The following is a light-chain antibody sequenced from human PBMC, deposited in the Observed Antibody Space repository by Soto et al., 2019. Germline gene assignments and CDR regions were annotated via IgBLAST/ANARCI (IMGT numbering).Light chain of an antibody. CDR1: QGISSY. CDR3: QQYYSYLPT. V-gene: IGKV1-8*01. Sequence: AIRMTQSPSSFSASTGDRVTITCRASQGISSYLAWYQQKPGKAPKLLIYAASTLQSGVPSRFSGSGSGTDFTLTISCLQSEDFATYYSQQYYSYLPTFGQGTKVEIK. CDR2: AAS. J-gene: IGKJ1*01.